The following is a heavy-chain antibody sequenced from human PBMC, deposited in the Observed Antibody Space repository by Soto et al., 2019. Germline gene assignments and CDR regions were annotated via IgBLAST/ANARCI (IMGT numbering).Heavy chain of an antibody. CDR1: GFTFSSYN. V-gene: IGHV3-48*01. J-gene: IGHJ4*02. CDR2: ITSKSSTK. CDR3: ARDARYIDY. Sequence: AVGSLRLSCAASGFTFSSYNMNWVRQAPGKGLEWLSYITSKSSTKKYADSVKGRFTISRDNSKNTLYLQMNSLRAEDTAVYYCARDARYIDYWGQGTLVTVSS.